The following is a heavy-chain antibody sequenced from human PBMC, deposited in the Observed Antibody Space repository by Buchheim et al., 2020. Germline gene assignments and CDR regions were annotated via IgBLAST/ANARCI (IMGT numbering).Heavy chain of an antibody. CDR3: ARSDSSTVTTFDY. Sequence: QVQLVESGEGVVQPGRSPRLSCAASGFTFNTYGMHWVRQAPGKGPEWVAFIWYDGSNTYYADFAKGRFTISRDNSKNTLYLQMNSLRGEDTAVYFCARSDSSTVTTFDYWGQGTL. CDR1: GFTFNTYG. V-gene: IGHV3-33*01. CDR2: IWYDGSNT. D-gene: IGHD4-17*01. J-gene: IGHJ4*02.